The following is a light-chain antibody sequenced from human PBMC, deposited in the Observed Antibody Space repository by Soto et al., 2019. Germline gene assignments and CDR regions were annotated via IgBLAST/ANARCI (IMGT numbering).Light chain of an antibody. CDR2: VAS. Sequence: EIVMTQSPATLSVSPGERVTLSCRASQSVSSKIAWYQQKPGQAPRLLIYVASARATGIPARFSGSGSGTEFTLTISSLQPDDFATYYCQQYKSYSRTFGQGTKVDI. V-gene: IGKV3-15*01. J-gene: IGKJ1*01. CDR1: QSVSSK. CDR3: QQYKSYSRT.